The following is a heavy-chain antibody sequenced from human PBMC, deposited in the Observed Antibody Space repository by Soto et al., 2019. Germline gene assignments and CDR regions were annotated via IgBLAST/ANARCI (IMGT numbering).Heavy chain of an antibody. V-gene: IGHV3-48*01. Sequence: GGSLRLSCATSGFTLSSHSMNWVRQAPGKGLEWVSYIGRDSSTTYYADSVKGRFTISRDNAKKSIDLQMNGLRAEDTAVYHCARDTMWGAKDWGRGTQVTVSS. CDR2: IGRDSSTT. CDR3: ARDTMWGAKD. D-gene: IGHD3-16*01. J-gene: IGHJ4*02. CDR1: GFTLSSHS.